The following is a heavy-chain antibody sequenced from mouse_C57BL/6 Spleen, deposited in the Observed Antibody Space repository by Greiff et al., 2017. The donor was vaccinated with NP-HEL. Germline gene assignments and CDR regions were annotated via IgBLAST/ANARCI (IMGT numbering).Heavy chain of an antibody. CDR3: ARAGGEKVDYYGSRYLYWYFDV. CDR1: GYTFTDYY. Sequence: EVQLQQSGPELVKPGASVKISCKASGYTFTDYYMNWVKQSHGKSLEWIGDINPNNGGTSYNQKFKGKATLTVDKSSSTAYMELRSLTSEDSAVYDGARAGGEKVDYYGSRYLYWYFDVWGTGTTVTVSS. D-gene: IGHD1-1*01. V-gene: IGHV1-26*01. J-gene: IGHJ1*03. CDR2: INPNNGGT.